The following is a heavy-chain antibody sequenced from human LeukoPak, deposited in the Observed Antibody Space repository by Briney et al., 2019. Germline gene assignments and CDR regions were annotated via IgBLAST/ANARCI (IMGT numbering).Heavy chain of an antibody. CDR2: IYHSGST. D-gene: IGHD3-16*01. J-gene: IGHJ4*02. Sequence: PSETLSLTCTVSGYSISSGYYWGWIRQPPGKGLEWIGSIYHSGSTYYNPSLKSRVTISVDTSKNQFSLKLSSVTAADTAVYYCARDKAWGFDYWGQGTLVTVSS. CDR1: GYSISSGYY. V-gene: IGHV4-38-2*02. CDR3: ARDKAWGFDY.